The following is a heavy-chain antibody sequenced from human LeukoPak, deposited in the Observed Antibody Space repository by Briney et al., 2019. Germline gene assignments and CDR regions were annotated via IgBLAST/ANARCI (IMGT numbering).Heavy chain of an antibody. J-gene: IGHJ2*01. CDR1: GFTFSGFA. CDR2: IRSKANSYAT. CDR3: TRNVWYFDL. Sequence: GGSLRLSCAASGFTFSGFAMPWVRQASGKGLEWVGRIRSKANSYATAYGASVKGRFTISRDDSKNTADLQMNSLKTEDTAVYYCTRNVWYFDLWGRGTLVTVSS. V-gene: IGHV3-73*01.